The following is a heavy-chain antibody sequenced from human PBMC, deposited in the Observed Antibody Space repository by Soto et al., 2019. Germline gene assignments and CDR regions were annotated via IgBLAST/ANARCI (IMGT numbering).Heavy chain of an antibody. Sequence: SETLSLTCTVSGGSISSGDYYWSWIRQPPGKGLEWIGYIYYSGSTYYNPSLKSRVTISVDTSKNQFSLKLSSVTAADTAVYYCARSGGSVLTNQPGGIRYYYTVLDVWGNGTTVPVS. V-gene: IGHV4-30-4*01. J-gene: IGHJ6*04. CDR1: GGSISSGDYY. CDR3: ARSGGSVLTNQPGGIRYYYTVLDV. CDR2: IYYSGST. D-gene: IGHD2-15*01.